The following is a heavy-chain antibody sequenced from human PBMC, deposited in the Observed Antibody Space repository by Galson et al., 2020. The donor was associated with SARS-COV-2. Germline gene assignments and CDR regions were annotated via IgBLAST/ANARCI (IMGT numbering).Heavy chain of an antibody. D-gene: IGHD2-15*01. CDR3: AKGVRSCSGGSGYSNAFDI. J-gene: IGHJ3*02. CDR1: GFTFDDYA. CDR2: ISWNSGSI. V-gene: IGHV3-9*01. Sequence: GGSLRLSCAASGFTFDDYAMHWVRQAPGKGLEWVSGISWNSGSIGYADSVKGRFTISRDNAKNSLYLQMNSLRAEDTALYYCAKGVRSCSGGSGYSNAFDIWGQGTMVTVSS.